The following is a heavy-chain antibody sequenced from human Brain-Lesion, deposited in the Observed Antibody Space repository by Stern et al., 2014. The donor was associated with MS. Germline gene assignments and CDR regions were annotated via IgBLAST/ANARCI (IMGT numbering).Heavy chain of an antibody. CDR3: ARGSREVLLPRFYFDY. CDR2: IYHSGST. V-gene: IGHV4-31*03. CDR1: GGSISSGNYY. J-gene: IGHJ4*02. Sequence: QLQLQESGPGLVKPSQTLSLTCTVSGGSISSGNYYWSWIRQHPGKGLEWIGSIYHSGSTYYNPPLKSRVTPSIDTSKNQFSLKLSSVTAADTAVYYCARGSREVLLPRFYFDYWGQGTLVTVSS. D-gene: IGHD3-3*01.